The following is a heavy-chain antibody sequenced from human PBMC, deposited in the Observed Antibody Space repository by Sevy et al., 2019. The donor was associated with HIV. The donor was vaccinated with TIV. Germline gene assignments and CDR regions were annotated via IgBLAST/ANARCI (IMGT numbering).Heavy chain of an antibody. CDR2: IHYSGST. CDR3: ARYRSGSSSFDY. CDR1: GGSISSYY. J-gene: IGHJ4*02. D-gene: IGHD6-13*01. Sequence: SDTLSLTCTVSGGSISSYYWSWIRQPPGKGLEWIGYIHYSGSTNYNPSLKSRVTISVDTSKNQFSLKLSSVTAADTAVYYCARYRSGSSSFDYWGQGTLVTVSS. V-gene: IGHV4-59*01.